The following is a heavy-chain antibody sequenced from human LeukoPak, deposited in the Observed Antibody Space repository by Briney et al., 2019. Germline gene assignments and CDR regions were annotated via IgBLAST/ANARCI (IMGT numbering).Heavy chain of an antibody. Sequence: GASVKVSCKASGYTFTSYGISWVRRAPGQGLEWMGWISAYNGNTNYAQRLQGRVTMTTDTSTRTAYMELRSLRSDDSAVYYCARDRSGRYFRYWGQGTLVTVSS. CDR3: ARDRSGRYFRY. J-gene: IGHJ1*01. D-gene: IGHD1-26*01. CDR1: GYTFTSYG. V-gene: IGHV1-18*01. CDR2: ISAYNGNT.